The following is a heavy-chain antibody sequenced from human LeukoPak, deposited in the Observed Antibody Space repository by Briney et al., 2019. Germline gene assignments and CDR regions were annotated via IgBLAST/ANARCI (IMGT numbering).Heavy chain of an antibody. CDR2: IYYSGST. CDR1: GGSISSSRKY. Sequence: SETLSLTCTVSGGSISSSRKYWGWIRQPPGKGLEWIVSIYYSGSTYYNPSLKSRVTISVDTSKNQFSLKLSSVTAADTAVYYCARLFGDYETPAFDIWGQGTMVTVSS. CDR3: ARLFGDYETPAFDI. J-gene: IGHJ3*02. D-gene: IGHD4-17*01. V-gene: IGHV4-39*01.